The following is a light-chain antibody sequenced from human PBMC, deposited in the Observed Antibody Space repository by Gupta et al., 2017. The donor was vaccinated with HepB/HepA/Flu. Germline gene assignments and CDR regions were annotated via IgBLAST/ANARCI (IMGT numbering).Light chain of an antibody. V-gene: IGKV1-9*01. CDR1: QGISSN. Sequence: DIQLTQSPSFLSASVGDRVTITCRASQGISSNLAWYQQNPGKAPKFLIYAASTLQSGVPSRFSGSGSGTEFTLTISSLQPEDFATYYCQQLNSYPLTFGGGTKVEIK. J-gene: IGKJ4*01. CDR3: QQLNSYPLT. CDR2: AAS.